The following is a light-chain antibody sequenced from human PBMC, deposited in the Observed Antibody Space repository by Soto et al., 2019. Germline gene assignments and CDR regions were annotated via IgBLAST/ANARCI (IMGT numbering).Light chain of an antibody. CDR3: QQYYSYPYT. CDR2: AAS. J-gene: IGKJ2*01. V-gene: IGKV1-8*01. CDR1: QGISSY. Sequence: AIRMTQSPSSFSASTGDRVTITCRASQGISSYLAWYQQKPEKAPKLLIYAASTLQSGVPSRFSGSGSGTDFTLTISCLQSEEFATYYCQQYYSYPYTFGQGTKLEIK.